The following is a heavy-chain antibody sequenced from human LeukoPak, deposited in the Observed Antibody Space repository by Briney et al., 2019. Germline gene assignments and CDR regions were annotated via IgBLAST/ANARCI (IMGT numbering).Heavy chain of an antibody. CDR2: INPRTGDT. J-gene: IGHJ4*02. D-gene: IGHD2-15*01. V-gene: IGHV1-2*02. CDR3: AREGFGRRQGLDS. Sequence: ASVKVSCKASGYTFTGYYIDWVRQAPGQRLEWIGWINPRTGDTHYPQKFQGRVTMTRDTSISTTYMDLSSLRSYHSPAYSCAREGFGRRQGLDSCGQRTLVSVSS. CDR1: GYTFTGYY.